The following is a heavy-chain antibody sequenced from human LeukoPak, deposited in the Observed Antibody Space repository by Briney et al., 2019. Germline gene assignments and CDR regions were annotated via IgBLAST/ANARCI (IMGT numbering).Heavy chain of an antibody. Sequence: GALRLSCAASGFTFSSYAMSWVRQAPGKGLEGVSAISGSGGSTYYADSVKGRFTISRDNSKNTLYLQMNSLRAEDTAVYYCAKVRGSYPDYFHYWGQATIVTVSS. CDR2: ISGSGGST. V-gene: IGHV3-23*01. J-gene: IGHJ4*02. CDR3: AKVRGSYPDYFHY. D-gene: IGHD1-26*01. CDR1: GFTFSSYA.